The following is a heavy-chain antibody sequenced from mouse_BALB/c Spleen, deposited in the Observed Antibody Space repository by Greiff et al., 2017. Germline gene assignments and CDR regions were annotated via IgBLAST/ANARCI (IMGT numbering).Heavy chain of an antibody. CDR1: GFTFSSFG. CDR3: ARRVYYYGSSYDYAMDY. J-gene: IGHJ4*01. CDR2: ISSGSSTI. V-gene: IGHV5-17*02. Sequence: EVKVVESGGGLVQPGGSRKLSCAASGFTFSSFGMHWVRQAPEKGLEWVAYISSGSSTIYYADTVKGRFTISRDNPKNTLFLQMTSLRSEDTAMYYCARRVYYYGSSYDYAMDYWGQGTSVTVSS. D-gene: IGHD1-1*01.